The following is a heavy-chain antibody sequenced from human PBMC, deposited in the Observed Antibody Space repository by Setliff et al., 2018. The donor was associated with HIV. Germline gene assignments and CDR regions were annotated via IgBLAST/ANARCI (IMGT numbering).Heavy chain of an antibody. J-gene: IGHJ6*02. CDR3: ARDQFDFWSGYQFFDGMDV. D-gene: IGHD3-3*01. V-gene: IGHV3-30*04. CDR1: GFTFSTYP. Sequence: PGGSLRLSCAASGFTFSTYPMYWVRQAPGKGLEWVAVISYDGNNKYYTDSVKGRFTISRDNSKNTLYLQMNSLRAEDTAVYSCARDQFDFWSGYQFFDGMDVWGQGTTVTVSS. CDR2: ISYDGNNK.